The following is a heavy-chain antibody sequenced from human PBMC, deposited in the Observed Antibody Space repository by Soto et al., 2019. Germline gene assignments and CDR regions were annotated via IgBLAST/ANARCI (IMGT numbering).Heavy chain of an antibody. Sequence: QVQLQESGPGLVKPSETLSLTCTVSGGAVSSGSYYWSWIRQPPGKGLEWIGYIYYSGSTRYNPSLKSRATISVDTSTNRFSLKLSSVTAADTAGYYCARAGLGDGSDYWGQGTLVTVSS. J-gene: IGHJ4*02. V-gene: IGHV4-61*01. CDR2: IYYSGST. D-gene: IGHD1-26*01. CDR3: ARAGLGDGSDY. CDR1: GGAVSSGSYY.